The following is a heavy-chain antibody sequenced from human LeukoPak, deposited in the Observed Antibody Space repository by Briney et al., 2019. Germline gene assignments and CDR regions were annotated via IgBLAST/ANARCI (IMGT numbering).Heavy chain of an antibody. J-gene: IGHJ5*02. D-gene: IGHD1-26*01. V-gene: IGHV3-7*01. CDR2: IKQDGSEK. CDR3: ARNSGTNP. Sequence: GGSLRLSCGASGFTFSSYWMRWVRQAPGKGREGVANIKQDGSEKYYVVSVKGRFTISRDNAKNSLYLQMNSLRAEDTAVYYCARNSGTNPWGQGTLVTVSS. CDR1: GFTFSSYW.